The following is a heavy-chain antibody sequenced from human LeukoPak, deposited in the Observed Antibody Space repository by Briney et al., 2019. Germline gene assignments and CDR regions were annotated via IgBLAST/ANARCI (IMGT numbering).Heavy chain of an antibody. Sequence: GGSLRLSCAASGFTFTTYWMSWVRQAPGKGLEWMGRINPSNSYTNYNPSFQGHVTFSVDKSIATAYLQWPTLKASDTAMYYCARGGWLDDYWGQGTLVTVSS. CDR2: INPSNSYT. CDR1: GFTFTTYW. D-gene: IGHD6-19*01. J-gene: IGHJ4*02. CDR3: ARGGWLDDY. V-gene: IGHV5-10-1*01.